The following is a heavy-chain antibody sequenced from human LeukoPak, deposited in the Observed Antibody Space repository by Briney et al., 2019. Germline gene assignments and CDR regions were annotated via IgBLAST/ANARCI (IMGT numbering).Heavy chain of an antibody. V-gene: IGHV1-8*01. D-gene: IGHD1-26*01. Sequence: ASVKVSCKASGYTFTSYDINWVRQATGQGLEWMGWMNPNSGNTGYAQKFQGRVTMTRNTSISTAYMELSSLRAEDTAVYYCATRRGSYWEHAFDIWGQGTMVTVSS. J-gene: IGHJ3*02. CDR2: MNPNSGNT. CDR1: GYTFTSYD. CDR3: ATRRGSYWEHAFDI.